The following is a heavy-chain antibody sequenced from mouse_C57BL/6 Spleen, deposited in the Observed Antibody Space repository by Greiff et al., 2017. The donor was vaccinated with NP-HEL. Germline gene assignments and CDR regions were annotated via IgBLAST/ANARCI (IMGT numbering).Heavy chain of an antibody. J-gene: IGHJ2*01. CDR1: GFTFSNYW. D-gene: IGHD4-1*01. V-gene: IGHV6-3*01. CDR3: TNWDFDY. CDR2: IRLKSDNYAT. Sequence: EVQLVESGGGLVQPGGSMKLSCVASGFTFSNYWMNWVRQSPEKGLEWVAQIRLKSDNYATHYAESVKGRFTISRDDSKSSVYLHMNNLRAEDTGIYYCTNWDFDYWGQGTTLTVSS.